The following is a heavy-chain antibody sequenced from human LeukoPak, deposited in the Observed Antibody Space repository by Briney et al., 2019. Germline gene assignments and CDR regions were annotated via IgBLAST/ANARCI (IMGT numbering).Heavy chain of an antibody. Sequence: APVKVSCKXSGGTFSSYAISWVRQAPGQGLERMGRIIPIFGTANYAQKFQGRVTITTDESTSTAYMELSSLRSEDTAVYYCARGGRYFDWPYFDYWGQGTLVTVSS. CDR1: GGTFSSYA. D-gene: IGHD3-9*01. V-gene: IGHV1-69*05. CDR2: IIPIFGTA. CDR3: ARGGRYFDWPYFDY. J-gene: IGHJ4*02.